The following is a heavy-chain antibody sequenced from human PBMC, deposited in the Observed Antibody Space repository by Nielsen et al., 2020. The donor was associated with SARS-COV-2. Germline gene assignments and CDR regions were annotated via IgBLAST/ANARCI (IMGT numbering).Heavy chain of an antibody. V-gene: IGHV3-7*01. CDR2: IKHDGSEK. CDR3: AKNYYDSTGPLGAFDV. CDR1: GFTFSSYS. D-gene: IGHD3-22*01. J-gene: IGHJ3*01. Sequence: GESLKISCAASGFTFSSYSMNWVRQAPGKGLEWVANIKHDGSEKYYVDSVKGRFTISRDNAKSSLSLQMNSLTAEDTAVYYCAKNYYDSTGPLGAFDVWGQGTMVTVSS.